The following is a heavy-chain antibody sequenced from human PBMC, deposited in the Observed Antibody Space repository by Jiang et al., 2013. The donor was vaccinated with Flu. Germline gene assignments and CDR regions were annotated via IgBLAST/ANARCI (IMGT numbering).Heavy chain of an antibody. CDR2: INPNTGNP. J-gene: IGHJ4*02. CDR1: GYTFTTYA. D-gene: IGHD2-15*01. CDR3: GDIDN. V-gene: IGHV7-4-1*02. Sequence: QSGSELKNPGASVKVSCKASGYTFTTYAMNWVRQAPGRGLEWMGWINPNTGNPTYAQGFTGRFVFSVATSVSTAYLQITSLKAEDTAVYYGGDIDNWGQGTLVTVSS.